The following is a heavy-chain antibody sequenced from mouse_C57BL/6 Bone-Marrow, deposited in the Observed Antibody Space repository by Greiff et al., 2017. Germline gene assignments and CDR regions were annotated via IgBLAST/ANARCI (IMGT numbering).Heavy chain of an antibody. Sequence: QVQLQQSGPELVKPGASVKLSCKASGYTFTSYDINWVKQRPGQGLEWIGWIYPRDGSTKYNEKFKGKATLTVDTSSSTAYMELHSLTSEDSAVYFCARLEFDGSSGDWYFEVGGTGTTVTVSS. CDR2: IYPRDGST. V-gene: IGHV1-85*01. J-gene: IGHJ1*03. D-gene: IGHD1-1*01. CDR3: ARLEFDGSSGDWYFEV. CDR1: GYTFTSYD.